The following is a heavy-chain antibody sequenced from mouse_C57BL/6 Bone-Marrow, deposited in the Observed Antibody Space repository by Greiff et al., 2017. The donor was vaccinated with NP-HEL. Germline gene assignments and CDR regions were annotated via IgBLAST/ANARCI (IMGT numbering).Heavy chain of an antibody. Sequence: EVQRVESGPGLVKPSPSLSLTCSVTGYSIPSGYYWNWIRQFPGNKLEWMGYISYDGSNNYNPSLTNRISITRDTSKNQFFLKLNSVTTEDTATYYCAKGDSSGSWAYWGQGTLVTVSA. CDR2: ISYDGSN. D-gene: IGHD3-2*02. J-gene: IGHJ3*01. V-gene: IGHV3-6*01. CDR1: GYSIPSGYY. CDR3: AKGDSSGSWAY.